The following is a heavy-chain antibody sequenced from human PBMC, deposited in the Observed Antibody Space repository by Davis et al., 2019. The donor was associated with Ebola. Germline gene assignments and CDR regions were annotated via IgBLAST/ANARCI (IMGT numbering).Heavy chain of an antibody. CDR2: IYYSGST. Sequence: MPSETLSLTCTVSGGSISSYYWSWIRQPPGKGLEWIGYIYYSGSTNYNPSLKSRVTISVDTSKNQFSLKLSSVTAADTAVYYCARVGGVVVVAATPFHYYYGMDVWGQGTTVTVSS. CDR3: ARVGGVVVVAATPFHYYYGMDV. V-gene: IGHV4-59*12. J-gene: IGHJ6*02. D-gene: IGHD2-15*01. CDR1: GGSISSYY.